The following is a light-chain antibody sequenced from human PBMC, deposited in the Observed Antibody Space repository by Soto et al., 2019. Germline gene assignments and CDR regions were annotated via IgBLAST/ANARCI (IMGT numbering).Light chain of an antibody. Sequence: EIGLTQSTGTLSLSPGERATLSCRASQSVSSSYLSWYQQKPGQAPRLLIYGASSRATGIPDRFSGSGSGKDFTLTISRLEPEDFAVYYCQLYGSSPLTFGGGTKVEIK. CDR1: QSVSSSY. V-gene: IGKV3-20*01. CDR3: QLYGSSPLT. J-gene: IGKJ4*01. CDR2: GAS.